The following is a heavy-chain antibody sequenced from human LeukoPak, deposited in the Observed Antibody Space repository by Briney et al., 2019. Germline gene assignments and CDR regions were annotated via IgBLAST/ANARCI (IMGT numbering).Heavy chain of an antibody. Sequence: GGSLRLSCADSGFTFSDYYMSWIRQAPGKRLEWVAFIRYDGSNKYYADSVKGRFTISRDNSKNTLYLQMNSLRAEDTAVYYCAGNVLRYFDWLLERGYYYMDVWGKGTTVTISS. V-gene: IGHV3-30*02. J-gene: IGHJ6*03. CDR1: GFTFSDYY. CDR2: IRYDGSNK. CDR3: AGNVLRYFDWLLERGYYYMDV. D-gene: IGHD3-9*01.